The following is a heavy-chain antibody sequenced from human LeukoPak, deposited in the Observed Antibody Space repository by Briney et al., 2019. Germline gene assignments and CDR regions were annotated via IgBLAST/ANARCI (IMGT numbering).Heavy chain of an antibody. J-gene: IGHJ4*02. CDR2: INPSGGST. CDR3: ARDPTMVRPGDY. Sequence: ASVKVSCKASGYTFTSYYMHWVRQAPGQGLEWTGIINPSGGSTSYAQKFQGRVTMTRDTSTSTVYMELSSLRSEDTAVYYCARDPTMVRPGDYWGQGTLVTVSS. V-gene: IGHV1-46*01. CDR1: GYTFTSYY. D-gene: IGHD3-10*01.